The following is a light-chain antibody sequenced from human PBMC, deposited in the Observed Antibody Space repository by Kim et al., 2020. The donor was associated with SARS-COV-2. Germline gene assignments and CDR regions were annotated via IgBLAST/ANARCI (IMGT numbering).Light chain of an antibody. J-gene: IGKJ1*01. Sequence: VSPGEGATLSCRASQSVSSTLAWYQQKPGQAPRLLMYGASTRATGTSPRFSGSGSGTEFTLTISSLQSEDFAVYYCQQYSNWPGTFGQGTKVDIK. CDR3: QQYSNWPGT. V-gene: IGKV3-15*01. CDR1: QSVSST. CDR2: GAS.